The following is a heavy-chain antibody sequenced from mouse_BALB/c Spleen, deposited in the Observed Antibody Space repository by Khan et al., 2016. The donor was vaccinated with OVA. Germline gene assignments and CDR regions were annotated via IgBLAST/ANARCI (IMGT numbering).Heavy chain of an antibody. Sequence: EVQLVETGGGLVQPKGSLKLSCAASGFTFNTYAMNWVRQAPGKGLEWVARIRSKGNNYATYYADSVKDRFTISRDDSQSMLYLQINNLKTDDTAMYYCGRRTTVVTRYFDVWGAGTTVIVSS. CDR2: IRSKGNNYAT. J-gene: IGHJ1*01. V-gene: IGHV10-1*02. D-gene: IGHD1-1*01. CDR3: GRRTTVVTRYFDV. CDR1: GFTFNTYA.